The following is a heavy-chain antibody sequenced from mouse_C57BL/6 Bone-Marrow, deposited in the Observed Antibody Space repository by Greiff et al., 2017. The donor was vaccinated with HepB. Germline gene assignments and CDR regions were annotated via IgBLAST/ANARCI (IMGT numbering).Heavy chain of an antibody. D-gene: IGHD1-1*01. CDR2: ISSGGSYT. J-gene: IGHJ3*01. CDR1: GFTFSSYG. Sequence: EVKLVESGGDLVKPGGSLKLSCAASGFTFSSYGMSWVRQTPDKRLEWVATISSGGSYTYYPDRVKGRFTISRDNAKNTLYLQMSSLKSEDTAMYYCARLGRVLRAWFAYWGQGTLVTVSA. CDR3: ARLGRVLRAWFAY. V-gene: IGHV5-6*01.